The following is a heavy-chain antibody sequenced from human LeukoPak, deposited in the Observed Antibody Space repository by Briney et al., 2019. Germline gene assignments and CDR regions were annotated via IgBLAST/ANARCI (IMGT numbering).Heavy chain of an antibody. CDR2: VDPEDGET. CDR3: ATDGTLGYCSSTSCQGS. J-gene: IGHJ3*01. CDR1: GYTFTDYY. V-gene: IGHV1-69-2*01. D-gene: IGHD2-2*01. Sequence: GASVKVSCKASGYTFTDYYMHWVQQAPGKGLEWMGRVDPEDGETIYAEKFQGRVTITADTSTDTAYMELSSLRSEDTAVYHCATDGTLGYCSSTSCQGSWGQGTMVTVSS.